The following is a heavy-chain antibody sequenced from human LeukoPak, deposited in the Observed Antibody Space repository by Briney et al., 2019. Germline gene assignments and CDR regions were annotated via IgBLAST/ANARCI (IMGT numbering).Heavy chain of an antibody. CDR2: IYYSGST. V-gene: IGHV4-59*01. CDR1: GGSISSYY. D-gene: IGHD1-26*01. CDR3: ARESLLREPGFRLPAPAAFDI. J-gene: IGHJ3*02. Sequence: SETLSLTCTVSGGSISSYYWSWIRQPPGKGPEWIGYIYYSGSTNYNPSLKSRVTISVDTSKNQFSLKLSSVTAADTAVYYCARESLLREPGFRLPAPAAFDIWGQGTMVTVSS.